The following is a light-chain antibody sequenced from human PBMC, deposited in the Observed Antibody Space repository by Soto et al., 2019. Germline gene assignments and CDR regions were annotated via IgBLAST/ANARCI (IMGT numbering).Light chain of an antibody. Sequence: QSVLTQPASVSGSPGQSITISCSGTSSDVGGFNSFSWYQHHPGKAPQLLIYDVTTRSSGVSHRFSGSKSGNTASLTISGLQTEDVADYYCSSYTRSTTHVVFGGGTKVTVL. CDR2: DVT. CDR3: SSYTRSTTHVV. CDR1: SSDVGGFNS. J-gene: IGLJ2*01. V-gene: IGLV2-14*03.